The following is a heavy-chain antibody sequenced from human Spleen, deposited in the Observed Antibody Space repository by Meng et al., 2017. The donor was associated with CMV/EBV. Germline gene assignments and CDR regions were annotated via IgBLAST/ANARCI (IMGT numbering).Heavy chain of an antibody. CDR1: GFTFSSYS. CDR2: ISGSSSTI. J-gene: IGHJ6*02. CDR3: ARDYGTGWSNGMDV. Sequence: GESLKISCAASGFTFSSYSMNWVRQAPGKGLEWVSYISGSSSTIYYADSMKGRFTISRDNAKNSLYLQMNSLRVEDTALYYCARDYGTGWSNGMDVWGQGTTVTVSS. D-gene: IGHD6-19*01. V-gene: IGHV3-48*04.